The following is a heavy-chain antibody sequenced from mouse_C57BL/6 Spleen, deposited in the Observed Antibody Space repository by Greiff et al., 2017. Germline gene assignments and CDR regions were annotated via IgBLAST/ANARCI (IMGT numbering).Heavy chain of an antibody. CDR2: IDPSDSYT. Sequence: QVQLQQPGAELVRPGTSVKLSCKASGYTFTSYWMHWVKHRPGQGLEWIGVIDPSDSYTNYNQKFKGKATLTVDTSSSTAYMQLSSLTSEDSAVYYCARGATVVHFDYWGQGTTLTVSS. V-gene: IGHV1-59*01. CDR1: GYTFTSYW. J-gene: IGHJ2*01. CDR3: ARGATVVHFDY. D-gene: IGHD1-1*01.